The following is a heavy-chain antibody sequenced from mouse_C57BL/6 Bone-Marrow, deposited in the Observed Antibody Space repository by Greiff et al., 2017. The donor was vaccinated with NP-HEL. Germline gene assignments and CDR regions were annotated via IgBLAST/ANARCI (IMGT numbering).Heavy chain of an antibody. D-gene: IGHD1-1*01. Sequence: QVQLQQSGPGLVQPSQSLSITCTVSGFSLTSYGVHWVRQSPGKGLEWLGVIWRGGSTDYNAAFMSRLSITKDNSKSQVFFKMNSLQADDTAIYYCAKMNYGSSYNYFDYWGQGTTLTVSS. CDR1: GFSLTSYG. V-gene: IGHV2-5*01. J-gene: IGHJ2*01. CDR2: IWRGGST. CDR3: AKMNYGSSYNYFDY.